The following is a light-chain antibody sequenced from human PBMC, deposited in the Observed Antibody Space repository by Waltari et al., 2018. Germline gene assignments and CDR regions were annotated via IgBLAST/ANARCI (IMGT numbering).Light chain of an antibody. Sequence: SCRSSQSLVHSNGNTYLNWFHQRPGQSPRRLIYLVSNRDSGVPARFSGSGSDTDFTLKINRVEAEDVGIYYCLQGTHWPPHTFGQGTKVEI. CDR3: LQGTHWPPHT. V-gene: IGKV2-30*02. CDR1: QSLVHSNGNTY. J-gene: IGKJ2*01. CDR2: LVS.